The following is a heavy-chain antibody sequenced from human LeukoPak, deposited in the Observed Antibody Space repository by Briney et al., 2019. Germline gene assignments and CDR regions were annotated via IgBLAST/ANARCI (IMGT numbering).Heavy chain of an antibody. CDR3: ARDQGYSDYDDY. CDR1: GFTFSNYA. Sequence: GGSLRLSCAASGFTFSNYAMSWVRQAPGKGLEWVSTISGSGGSTYYADSVKGRFTISRDNSRNTLYLQMNTLRVEDTAIYYCARDQGYSDYDDYWGQGTLVTVSS. V-gene: IGHV3-23*01. J-gene: IGHJ4*02. D-gene: IGHD4-11*01. CDR2: ISGSGGST.